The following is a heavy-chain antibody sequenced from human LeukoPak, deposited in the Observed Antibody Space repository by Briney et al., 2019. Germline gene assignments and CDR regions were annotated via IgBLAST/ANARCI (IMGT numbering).Heavy chain of an antibody. CDR1: GYTFTGYY. D-gene: IGHD1-26*01. CDR3: ATSPHIVGATVAGDRYL. V-gene: IGHV1-46*01. CDR2: INPSGGST. J-gene: IGHJ2*01. Sequence: ASVKVSCKASGYTFTGYYMHWVRQAPGQGLEWMGLINPSGGSTSYAQKFQGRVTMTRDTSTSTVYMELSSLRSEDTAVYYCATSPHIVGATVAGDRYLWGRGTLVTVSS.